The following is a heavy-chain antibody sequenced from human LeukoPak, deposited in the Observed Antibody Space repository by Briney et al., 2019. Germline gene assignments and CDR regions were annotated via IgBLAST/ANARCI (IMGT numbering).Heavy chain of an antibody. V-gene: IGHV3-30-3*01. CDR1: GFTFSSYA. CDR3: ARAAQERLFDY. Sequence: PGGSLRLSCAASGFTFSSYAMHWVRQAPGKGLEWVAVISYDGSNKYCADPVKGRFTISRDNAKNSLYLQMNSLRAEDTAVYYCARAAQERLFDYWGQGTLVTVSS. D-gene: IGHD1-1*01. J-gene: IGHJ4*02. CDR2: ISYDGSNK.